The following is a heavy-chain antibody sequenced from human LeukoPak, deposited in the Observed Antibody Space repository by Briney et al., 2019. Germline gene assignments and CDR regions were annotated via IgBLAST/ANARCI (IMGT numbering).Heavy chain of an antibody. CDR2: VSRTGNYT. Sequence: GGSLRLSCSASGFSFNKYAVHWVRQAPGKGLEYVSAVSRTGNYTYYADSVKGRFTISRDNSNDTLYLQMSSLRIEDTAIYFCVKGPSTSGNHWGRGTLVTVSS. J-gene: IGHJ5*02. V-gene: IGHV3-64D*06. D-gene: IGHD1-26*01. CDR1: GFSFNKYA. CDR3: VKGPSTSGNH.